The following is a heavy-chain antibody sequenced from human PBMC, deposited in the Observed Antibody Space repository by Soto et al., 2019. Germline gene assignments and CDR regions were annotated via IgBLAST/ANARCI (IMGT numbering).Heavy chain of an antibody. CDR1: GFTFSNYG. CDR3: AKQGARRDLDY. D-gene: IGHD2-21*02. Sequence: PGGSLRLSCAASGFTFSNYGLHWVRQAPGRGLEWVAFISHDGSNKYSADSMKGRFTISRDNSKNTLYLQMNSLTVEDTAVFYCAKQGARRDLDYWGQGTLVTVSS. J-gene: IGHJ4*02. V-gene: IGHV3-30*18. CDR2: ISHDGSNK.